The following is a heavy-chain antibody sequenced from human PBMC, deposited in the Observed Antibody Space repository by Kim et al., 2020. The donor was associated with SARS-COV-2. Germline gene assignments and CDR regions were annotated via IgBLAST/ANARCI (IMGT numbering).Heavy chain of an antibody. CDR3: ARGSHCDSSGYWFFA. V-gene: IGHV1-69*13. CDR2: IIPMFETA. D-gene: IGHD3-22*01. J-gene: IGHJ5*02. Sequence: VKVSSKASGGTVGSYAVTWVRQTPGQGLEWLGLIIPMFETATYAQKFQGRVTITADESTSMAYMELSSLRSDDTAVYYCARGSHCDSSGYWFFAWGQGTLVTV. CDR1: GGTVGSYA.